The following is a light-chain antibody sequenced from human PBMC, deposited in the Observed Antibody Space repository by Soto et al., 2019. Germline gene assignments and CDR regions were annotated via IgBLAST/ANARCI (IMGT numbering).Light chain of an antibody. CDR2: ETS. CDR1: HSISRY. V-gene: IGKV3-11*01. Sequence: EVVLTQSPATLSLSPGERATLSCRASHSISRYLAWYQQKPGQAPRLLIHETSNWATGIPARFSGSGSGTDFTLTISSLEPEDFAVYYCQQRFNWPYTFGQGTKLEIK. J-gene: IGKJ2*01. CDR3: QQRFNWPYT.